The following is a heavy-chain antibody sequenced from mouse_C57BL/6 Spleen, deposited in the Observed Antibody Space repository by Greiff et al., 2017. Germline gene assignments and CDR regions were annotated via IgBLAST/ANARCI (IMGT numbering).Heavy chain of an antibody. V-gene: IGHV5-17*01. CDR2: ISSGSSTI. J-gene: IGHJ3*01. Sequence: EVQLVESGGGLVKPGGSLKLSCAASGFTFSDYGMHWVRQAPEKGLEWVAYISSGSSTIYYADTVKGRFTISRDNAKNTLFLQMTSLRSEDTAMYYCAESYYDGSSPWFAYWGQGTLVTVSA. CDR3: AESYYDGSSPWFAY. D-gene: IGHD1-1*01. CDR1: GFTFSDYG.